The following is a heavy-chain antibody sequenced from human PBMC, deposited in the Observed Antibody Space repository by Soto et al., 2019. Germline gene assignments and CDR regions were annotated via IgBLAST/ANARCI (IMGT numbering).Heavy chain of an antibody. CDR1: GGSFSGYY. CDR2: INHSGST. V-gene: IGHV4-34*01. CDR3: ARGATTVEHYYYYGLDV. Sequence: SETLSLTCTVYGGSFSGYYWSWIRQPPGKGLDWIGEINHSGSTTYNPSLKSRVTISVDTSKNQFSLKLSPVTAADTAVYYCARGATTVEHYYYYGLDVWGQGTTVTVSS. J-gene: IGHJ6*02. D-gene: IGHD4-17*01.